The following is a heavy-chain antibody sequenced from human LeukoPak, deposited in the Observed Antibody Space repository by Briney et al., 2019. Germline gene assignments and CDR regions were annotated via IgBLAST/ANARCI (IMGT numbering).Heavy chain of an antibody. CDR3: TRPGTVVKGAFDI. Sequence: GGSLKLSCAASGFTFSGCAMHWVRQASGKGLEWVGRIRTKGNSYATEYAASVKGRFTISRDDSKNTAYLQMNSLNTEDTAVYYCTRPGTVVKGAFDIWGQGTMVTVSS. V-gene: IGHV3-73*01. J-gene: IGHJ3*02. CDR2: IRTKGNSYAT. CDR1: GFTFSGCA. D-gene: IGHD4-23*01.